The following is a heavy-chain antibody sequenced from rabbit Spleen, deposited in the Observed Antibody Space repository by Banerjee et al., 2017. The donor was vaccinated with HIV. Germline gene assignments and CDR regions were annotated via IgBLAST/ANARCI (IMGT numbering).Heavy chain of an antibody. CDR3: ARDTGTSFSSYGMDL. J-gene: IGHJ6*01. D-gene: IGHD8-1*01. V-gene: IGHV1S40*01. Sequence: QSLEESGGDLVKPGGTLTLTCKASGIDFSSYYYMCWVRQPPGKGLEWIACIAVGSGGFTYYANWAKGRFTISKTSSTTVTLHMTSLTAADTATYFCARDTGTSFSSYGMDLWGQGTLVTVS. CDR2: IAVGSGGFT. CDR1: GIDFSSYYY.